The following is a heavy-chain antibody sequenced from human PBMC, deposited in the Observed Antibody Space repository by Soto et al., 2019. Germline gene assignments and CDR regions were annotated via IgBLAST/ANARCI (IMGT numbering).Heavy chain of an antibody. J-gene: IGHJ4*02. Sequence: VQSGAEVKKPGASVEVSCKVSGDSITEVSMHWVRQSPEKGLEWMGGYDPEKGRRISAQNFKGRLTMTEDTSTDTAYMNLISLETDDTAVYVCATGPPWHYFDFWGQGTLVTVSS. CDR3: ATGPPWHYFDF. D-gene: IGHD5-12*01. CDR2: YDPEKGRR. CDR1: GDSITEVS. V-gene: IGHV1-24*01.